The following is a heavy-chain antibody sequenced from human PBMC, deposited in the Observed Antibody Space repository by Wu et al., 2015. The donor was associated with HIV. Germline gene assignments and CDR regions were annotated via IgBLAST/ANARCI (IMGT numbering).Heavy chain of an antibody. CDR1: GYTFTGYY. CDR2: INPNSGGT. V-gene: IGHV1-2*02. CDR3: ARPPHPYYDSSRFPLYFDY. D-gene: IGHD3-22*01. J-gene: IGHJ4*02. Sequence: QVQLVQSGAEVKKPGASVKVSCKASGYTFTGYYMHWVRQAPGQGLEWMGWINPNSGGTNYAQKFQGRVTMTRDTSISTAYMELSRLRSDDTAVYYCARPPHPYYDSSRFPLYFDYWGQGTLVTVSS.